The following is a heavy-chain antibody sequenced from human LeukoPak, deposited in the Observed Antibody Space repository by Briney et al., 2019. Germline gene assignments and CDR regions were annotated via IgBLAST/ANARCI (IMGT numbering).Heavy chain of an antibody. Sequence: SETLSPTCTVSGGSISSSSYYWGWIRQPPGKELEWIGSIYYSGSTYYNPSLKSRVTISVDTSKNQFSLKLSSVTAADTAVYYCARLYSSSPANHWGQGTLVTVSS. CDR3: ARLYSSSPANH. V-gene: IGHV4-39*01. CDR2: IYYSGST. D-gene: IGHD6-6*01. J-gene: IGHJ5*02. CDR1: GGSISSSSYY.